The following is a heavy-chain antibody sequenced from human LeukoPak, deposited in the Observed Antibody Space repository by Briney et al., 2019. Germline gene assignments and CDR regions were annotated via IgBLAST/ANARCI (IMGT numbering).Heavy chain of an antibody. CDR3: AREVYYYDSSGYYPLDY. V-gene: IGHV1-2*04. CDR1: GGTFSSYA. D-gene: IGHD3-22*01. CDR2: INPNSGGT. Sequence: GASVKVSCKASGGTFSSYAISWVRQAPGQGLEWMGWINPNSGGTNYAQKFQGWVTMTRDTSISTVYMELSRLRSDDTAVYYCAREVYYYDSSGYYPLDYWGQGTLVTVSS. J-gene: IGHJ4*02.